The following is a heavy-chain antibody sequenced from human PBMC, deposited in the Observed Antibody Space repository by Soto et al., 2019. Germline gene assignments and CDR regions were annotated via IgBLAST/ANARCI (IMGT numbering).Heavy chain of an antibody. V-gene: IGHV4-34*01. J-gene: IGHJ2*01. CDR3: ARAREVPGNWYFDL. CDR2: INHSGST. CDR1: GGSFSGYY. D-gene: IGHD1-26*01. Sequence: QVQLQQWGAGLLKPSETLSLTCAVYGGSFSGYYWSWIRQPPGKGLEWIGEINHSGSTNYNPSLKIRLTISVDTCRNQFCLKLSSVTAADTAVYYCARAREVPGNWYFDLWGRGTLVTVSS.